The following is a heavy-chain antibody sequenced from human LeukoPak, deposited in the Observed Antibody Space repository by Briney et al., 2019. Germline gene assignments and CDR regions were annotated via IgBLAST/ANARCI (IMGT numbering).Heavy chain of an antibody. Sequence: GGSLRLSCAASGFTFSNYGLHWVRQVPGKGLEWVAFVFYDGSNQYYADSVKGRFTISRDNSKYTLYLQMNSLRVEDTAEYYCAKGDYFGSGFDYWGQGTLVIVST. CDR2: VFYDGSNQ. CDR1: GFTFSNYG. V-gene: IGHV3-30*02. CDR3: AKGDYFGSGFDY. J-gene: IGHJ4*02. D-gene: IGHD3-10*01.